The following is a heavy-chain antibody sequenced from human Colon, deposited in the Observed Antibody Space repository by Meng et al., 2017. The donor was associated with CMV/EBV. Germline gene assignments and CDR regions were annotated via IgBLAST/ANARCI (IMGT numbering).Heavy chain of an antibody. CDR1: GYIFSGYY. D-gene: IGHD6-13*01. V-gene: IGHV1-2*02. J-gene: IGHJ6*02. CDR2: INPNSGGT. Sequence: ASVKVSCKASGYIFSGYYMQWVRQAPGQGLEWMGWINPNSGGTNYAQNLQGRVTMTRDTSISTAYMELSRLTSDDTAVYFCARARIAAAGTLRYYYGMDVWGQGTTVTVSS. CDR3: ARARIAAAGTLRYYYGMDV.